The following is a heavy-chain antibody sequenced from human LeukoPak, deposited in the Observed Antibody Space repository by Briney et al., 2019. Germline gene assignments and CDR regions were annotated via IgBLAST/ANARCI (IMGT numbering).Heavy chain of an antibody. CDR1: GFTFSSHA. CDR2: ISGSGGST. Sequence: GGSLRLSCAASGFTFSSHAMSWVRRAPGKGLEWVSAISGSGGSTYSADSVKGRFTISRDNSKNTLYLQMNSLRAEDTAVYYCAREGITIFRDYFDYWGQGTLVTVSS. CDR3: AREGITIFRDYFDY. J-gene: IGHJ4*02. V-gene: IGHV3-23*01. D-gene: IGHD3-3*01.